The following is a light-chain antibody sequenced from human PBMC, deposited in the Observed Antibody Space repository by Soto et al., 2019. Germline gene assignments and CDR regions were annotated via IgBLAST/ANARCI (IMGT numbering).Light chain of an antibody. CDR3: ATWDDSLRNWV. CDR1: RSNIGSNY. J-gene: IGLJ3*02. Sequence: QSVLTQPPSASGTPGQRVAISCSGTRSNIGSNYIYWYQQVPGTAPRFLMSRNNERPSGVPDRFSGSKSDTSASLAISGLRSEDEADYYCATWDDSLRNWVFGGGTKLTVL. V-gene: IGLV1-47*01. CDR2: RNN.